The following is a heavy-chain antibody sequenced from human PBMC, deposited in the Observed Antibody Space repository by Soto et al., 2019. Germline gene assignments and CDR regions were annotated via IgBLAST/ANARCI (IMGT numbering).Heavy chain of an antibody. J-gene: IGHJ6*02. CDR2: IMYSGYS. Sequence: QVQLQESGPGLVKPSETLSLTCTVSGDSLTNYYCSWFRQPPGKGLEWIGYIMYSGYSAYNLSLNRRVTMSMDPSKTQFSLMLESVTATDTAVYYCARNGFGPRHGVLDVWGQGTTVIVSS. D-gene: IGHD3-10*01. CDR1: GDSLTNYY. V-gene: IGHV4-59*08. CDR3: ARNGFGPRHGVLDV.